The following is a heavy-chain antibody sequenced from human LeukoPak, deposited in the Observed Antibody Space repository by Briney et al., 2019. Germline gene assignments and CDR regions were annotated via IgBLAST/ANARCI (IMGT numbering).Heavy chain of an antibody. CDR1: GFTFSDYY. J-gene: IGHJ4*02. CDR2: ISSSGSTI. Sequence: GGSLRLSCAASGFTFSDYYMSWIRQAPGKGLEWVSYISSSGSTIYYADSVKGRFTISRDNAENSLFLQMNSLGAEDTAVYYCARTNVATPGYGWGQGTLVTVSS. D-gene: IGHD6-13*01. V-gene: IGHV3-11*04. CDR3: ARTNVATPGYG.